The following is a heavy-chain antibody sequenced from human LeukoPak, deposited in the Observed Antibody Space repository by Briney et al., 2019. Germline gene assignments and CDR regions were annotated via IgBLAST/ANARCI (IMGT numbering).Heavy chain of an antibody. V-gene: IGHV3-13*04. Sequence: PGVSLRLSCAASGFTFSSYDMHWVRHATGKGLEWVSAIGTAGDTSYPGSVKGRFTISRENAKNSLYLQMNSLRAEDTAVYYCARIRRFPNWFDPWGQGTLVTVSS. D-gene: IGHD2-21*01. CDR3: ARIRRFPNWFDP. J-gene: IGHJ5*02. CDR2: IGTAGDT. CDR1: GFTFSSYD.